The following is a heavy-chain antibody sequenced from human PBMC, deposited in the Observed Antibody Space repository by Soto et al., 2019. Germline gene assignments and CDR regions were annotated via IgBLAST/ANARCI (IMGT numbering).Heavy chain of an antibody. CDR2: IIPIFGTA. J-gene: IGHJ6*02. Sequence: QVQLVQSGAEVKKPGSSVKVSCKASGGTFSSYAISWVRQAPGQGLEWVGGIIPIFGTANYAQKFQGRVTITADESTSTAYMELSSLRSEDTAVYYCASPRYCSSTSCHPQYYYYYGMDVWGQGTTVTVSS. CDR1: GGTFSSYA. D-gene: IGHD2-2*01. V-gene: IGHV1-69*01. CDR3: ASPRYCSSTSCHPQYYYYYGMDV.